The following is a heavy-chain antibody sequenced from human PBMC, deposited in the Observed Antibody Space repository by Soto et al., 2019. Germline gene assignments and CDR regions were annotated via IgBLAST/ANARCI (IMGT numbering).Heavy chain of an antibody. Sequence: PGESLKISCKGSGYSFTSYWISWVRQMPGKGLEWMGRIDPSDSYTNYSPSFQGHVTISADKSISTAYLQWSSLKASDTAMYYCARHPRGLDVWGSYRLPIYVWYGMDVWGQGTTVTVSS. CDR3: ARHPRGLDVWGSYRLPIYVWYGMDV. J-gene: IGHJ6*02. CDR2: IDPSDSYT. V-gene: IGHV5-10-1*01. D-gene: IGHD3-16*02. CDR1: GYSFTSYW.